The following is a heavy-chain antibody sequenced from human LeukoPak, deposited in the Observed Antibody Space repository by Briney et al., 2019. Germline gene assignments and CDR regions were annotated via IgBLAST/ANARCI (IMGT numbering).Heavy chain of an antibody. Sequence: RTSQTLSLTCTVSGGSISSGSYYWGWIRQPPGKGLEWLGNIYYSGSTYYNPSLKSRVTISVDTSNNQFSLNLTSVTAADTAEYYCTRRHYGSALRDYWGQGTLVTVSS. CDR2: IYYSGST. CDR3: TRRHYGSALRDY. J-gene: IGHJ4*02. D-gene: IGHD3-10*01. V-gene: IGHV4-39*01. CDR1: GGSISSGSYY.